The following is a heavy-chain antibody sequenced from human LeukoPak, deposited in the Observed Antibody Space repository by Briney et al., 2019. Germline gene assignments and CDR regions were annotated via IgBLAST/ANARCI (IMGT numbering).Heavy chain of an antibody. D-gene: IGHD4/OR15-4a*01. CDR1: GGSISSGSYY. CDR3: ARSMVVISVFDI. Sequence: PSETLSLTCTVSGGSISSGSYYWSWIRQPAGKGLEWIGRIYTSGSTNYNPSLKSRVTTSVDTSKNQFSLKLSSVTAADTAVYYCARSMVVISVFDIWGQGTMVTVSS. CDR2: IYTSGST. V-gene: IGHV4-61*02. J-gene: IGHJ3*02.